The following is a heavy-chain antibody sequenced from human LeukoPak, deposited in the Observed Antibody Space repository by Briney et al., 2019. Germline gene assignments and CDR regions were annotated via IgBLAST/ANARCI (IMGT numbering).Heavy chain of an antibody. CDR1: GFTFCSSW. J-gene: IGHJ2*01. Sequence: GGSLRLSCAASGFTFCSSWVHWVRQAPGKGLVWVSRINTDGRTTTYADSVKGRFTISRDNAKSTVYLQMNSLRPEDTALFYCATSLGSQDYWGRGTLVTVSS. CDR2: INTDGRTT. CDR3: ATSLGSQDY. D-gene: IGHD3/OR15-3a*01. V-gene: IGHV3-74*01.